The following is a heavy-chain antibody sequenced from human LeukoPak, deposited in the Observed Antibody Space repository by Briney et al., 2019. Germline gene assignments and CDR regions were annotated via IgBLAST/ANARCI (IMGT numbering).Heavy chain of an antibody. CDR1: GGSFSGYY. CDR3: ARGMGEPASDDLYYYYYMDV. D-gene: IGHD2-2*01. CDR2: INHSAST. Sequence: SETLSLTCAVSGGSFSGYYWSWIRQPPGKGLEWIGEINHSASTNYNPSLKSRVTISVDTSKNQFSLKLSSVTAADTAVYYCARGMGEPASDDLYYYYYMDVWGKGTTVTVSS. J-gene: IGHJ6*03. V-gene: IGHV4-34*01.